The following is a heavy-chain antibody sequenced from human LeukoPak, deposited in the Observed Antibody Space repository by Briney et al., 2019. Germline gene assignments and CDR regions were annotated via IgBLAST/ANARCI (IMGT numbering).Heavy chain of an antibody. Sequence: PGGSLRLSCAASGFTFSSYAMSWIRQPPGKGLEWIGYIYYSGSTNYNPSLKSRVTISVDTSKNQFSLKLSSVTAADTAVYYCARSQTARKAFNFDYWGQGTLVTVSS. V-gene: IGHV4-59*08. CDR1: GFTFSSYA. J-gene: IGHJ4*02. CDR3: ARSQTARKAFNFDY. D-gene: IGHD2-21*02. CDR2: IYYSGST.